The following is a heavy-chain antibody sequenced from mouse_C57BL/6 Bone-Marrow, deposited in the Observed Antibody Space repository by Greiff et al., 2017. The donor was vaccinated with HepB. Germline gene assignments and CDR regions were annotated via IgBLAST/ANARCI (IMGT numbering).Heavy chain of an antibody. CDR2: IYPGDGDT. CDR1: GYAFSSSW. Sequence: QVQLKESGPELVKPGASVKISCKASGYAFSSSWMNWVKQRPGKGLEWIGRIYPGDGDTNYNGKFKGKATLTADKSSSTAYMQLSSLTSEDSAVYFCARSITTVVPYYFDYWGQGTTLTVSS. D-gene: IGHD1-1*01. J-gene: IGHJ2*01. CDR3: ARSITTVVPYYFDY. V-gene: IGHV1-82*01.